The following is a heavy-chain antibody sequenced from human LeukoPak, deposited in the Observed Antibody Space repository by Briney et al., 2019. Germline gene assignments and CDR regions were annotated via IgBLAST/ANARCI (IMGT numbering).Heavy chain of an antibody. CDR1: GFTFSSHG. CDR2: IWYDGSDE. CDR3: ARDGGYHSSGPFDY. V-gene: IGHV3-33*01. J-gene: IGHJ4*02. Sequence: GGSLRLSCAASGFTFSSHGMHWVRQAPGRGLEWVSIIWYDGSDEYYADSVKGRFTISRDNSKNTLYLQMNSLRAEDTAVYYCARDGGYHSSGPFDYWGQGTLVTVSS. D-gene: IGHD3-22*01.